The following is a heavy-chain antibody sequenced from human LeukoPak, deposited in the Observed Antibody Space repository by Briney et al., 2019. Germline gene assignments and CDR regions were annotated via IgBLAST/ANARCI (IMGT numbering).Heavy chain of an antibody. V-gene: IGHV4-31*03. CDR2: IYYSGST. Sequence: SQTLSLTCTVSGGSISSGGYYWSWIRQHPGKGLEWIGYIYYSGSTYYNPSLKSRVTISVDTSKNQFSLKLSSVTAADTAVYYCARFDYGDYQHDAFVIWGQGTMVTVSS. J-gene: IGHJ3*02. CDR3: ARFDYGDYQHDAFVI. CDR1: GGSISSGGYY. D-gene: IGHD4-17*01.